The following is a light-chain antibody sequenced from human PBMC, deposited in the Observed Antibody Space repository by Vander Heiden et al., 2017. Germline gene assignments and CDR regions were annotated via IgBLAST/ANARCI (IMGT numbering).Light chain of an antibody. J-gene: IGLJ3*02. V-gene: IGLV1-44*01. CDR3: AAWDDSLNGWV. Sequence: QPVLTQPPSASGTPGQRVPIPCSGSSSNIGSNTVNGYQQLPGTAPKLLIYSNNQRPSGVPDRFSGSKSGTSASLAISGLQSEDEADYYCAAWDDSLNGWVFGGGTKLTVL. CDR1: SSNIGSNT. CDR2: SNN.